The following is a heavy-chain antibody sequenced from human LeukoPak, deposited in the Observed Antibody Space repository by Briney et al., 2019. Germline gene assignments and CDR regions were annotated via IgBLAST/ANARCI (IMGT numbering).Heavy chain of an antibody. CDR1: ASTFTGCF. Sequence: ASVTVSRKGSASTFTGCFLQWLRQPPAQGLEWVGWINPNSGGTNKVQEFQGRGPMTRATSNTTANMELNMLSSDETAGDYLSRDGSPTGDPLGYWGQGTLVTVSS. J-gene: IGHJ4*02. V-gene: IGHV1-2*02. D-gene: IGHD7-27*01. CDR3: SRDGSPTGDPLGY. CDR2: INPNSGGT.